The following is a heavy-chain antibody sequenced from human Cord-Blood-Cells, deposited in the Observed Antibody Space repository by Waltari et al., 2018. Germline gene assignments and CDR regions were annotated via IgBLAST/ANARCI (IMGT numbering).Heavy chain of an antibody. V-gene: IGHV3-33*01. J-gene: IGHJ4*02. CDR3: ARDQVGDFDY. D-gene: IGHD3-10*01. CDR1: GFTFSSYC. Sequence: QVQLVESGGGVVQPGRSLRLSCAASGFTFSSYCMHWVRQAPGKGLEWVAVIWYDGSNKYYADSVKGRFTIYRDNSKNTLYLQMNSLRAEDTAVYYCARDQVGDFDYWGQGTLVTVSS. CDR2: IWYDGSNK.